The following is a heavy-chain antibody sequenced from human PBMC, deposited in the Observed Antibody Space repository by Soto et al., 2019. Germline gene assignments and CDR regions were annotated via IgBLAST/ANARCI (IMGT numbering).Heavy chain of an antibody. J-gene: IGHJ5*02. Sequence: EVQLVESGGGLVQPGGSLRLSCAASGFIFSDHYMGWVRQAPGKGLEWVGQTKNKANGYTSEYAASVTGRFTISRDASTNPRVLKITCLTTEHPPIYYFSGWISVPCSWGLGTTVSVSS. CDR3: SGWISVPCS. CDR2: TKNKANGYTS. D-gene: IGHD6-19*01. V-gene: IGHV3-72*01. CDR1: GFIFSDHY.